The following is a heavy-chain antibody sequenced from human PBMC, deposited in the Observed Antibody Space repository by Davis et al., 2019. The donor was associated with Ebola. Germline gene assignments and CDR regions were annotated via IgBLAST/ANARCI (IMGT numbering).Heavy chain of an antibody. CDR3: ARLWADTAMDY. D-gene: IGHD5-18*01. CDR2: IYYSGST. J-gene: IGHJ4*02. CDR1: GGSISSHY. Sequence: MPSETLSLTCAVSGGSISSHYWSWIRQSPGKGLEWIGYIYYSGSTNYNPSLKSRVTISVDTSKNQFSLKLNSVTAADTAVYYCARLWADTAMDYWGQGTLVTVSS. V-gene: IGHV4-59*11.